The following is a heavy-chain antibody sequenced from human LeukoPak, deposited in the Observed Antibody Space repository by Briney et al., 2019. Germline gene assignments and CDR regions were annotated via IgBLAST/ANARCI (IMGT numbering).Heavy chain of an antibody. CDR3: AAGLGHSDFDY. Sequence: GGSLRLSCAASGFIFSSYDMNWVRQVPGKGLEWVAVISGGGSTNYADSVKGRFTISRDNSKNTLYLQMNSLKTEDTAVYYCAAGLGHSDFDYWGQGTLVTASS. J-gene: IGHJ4*02. D-gene: IGHD3/OR15-3a*01. CDR1: GFIFSSYD. V-gene: IGHV3-23*01. CDR2: ISGGGST.